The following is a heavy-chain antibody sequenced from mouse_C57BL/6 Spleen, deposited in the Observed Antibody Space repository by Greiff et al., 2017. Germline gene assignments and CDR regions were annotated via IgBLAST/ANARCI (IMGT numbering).Heavy chain of an antibody. V-gene: IGHV1-63*01. D-gene: IGHD2-1*01. Sequence: QVQLQQSGAELVRPGTSVKMSCKASGYTFTNYWIGWAKQRPGHGLEWIGDIYPGGGYTNYNEKFKGKATLTADKSSRTAYMQFSSLTSEDSAIYYCARREIYYGNYDYAMDYWGQGTSVTVSS. CDR3: ARREIYYGNYDYAMDY. J-gene: IGHJ4*01. CDR2: IYPGGGYT. CDR1: GYTFTNYW.